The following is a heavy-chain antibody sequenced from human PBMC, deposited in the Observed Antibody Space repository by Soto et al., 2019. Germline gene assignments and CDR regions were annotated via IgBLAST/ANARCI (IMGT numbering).Heavy chain of an antibody. CDR2: IKQDGSEK. CDR3: ARAGRGQRLVSCLDV. D-gene: IGHD6-13*01. J-gene: IGHJ6*02. Sequence: GGSLRLSCAASALTLSNYWMSWVRQAPGKGLEWVANIKQDGSEKYYVDSVKGRFTISRDNAKNSLYLHMNSLRAEDTAVYYCARAGRGQRLVSCLDVWGQGTTVTVSS. CDR1: ALTLSNYW. V-gene: IGHV3-7*03.